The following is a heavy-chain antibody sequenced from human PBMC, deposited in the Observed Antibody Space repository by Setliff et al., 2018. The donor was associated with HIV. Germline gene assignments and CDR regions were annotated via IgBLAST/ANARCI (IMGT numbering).Heavy chain of an antibody. CDR2: TYIYNSGRT. D-gene: IGHD3-3*01. V-gene: IGHV4-59*01. CDR3: ARGVNFGY. CDR1: GGSFSGYY. J-gene: IGHJ4*02. Sequence: SETLSLTCSASGGSFSGYYWSRIRQPPGKGLEWIGYTYIYNSGRTNYTPSLTSRVTISEDTSRNQFSLKLTSVAAADTAIYYCARGVNFGYWDQGTQVTVSS.